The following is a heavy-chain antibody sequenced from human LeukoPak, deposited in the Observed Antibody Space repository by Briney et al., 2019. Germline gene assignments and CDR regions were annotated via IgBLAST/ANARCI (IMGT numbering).Heavy chain of an antibody. CDR2: IKEDGSQI. CDR3: SRQGDWNLRVYDY. Sequence: GGSLRLSCAASGFTFSTYWMTWVRQAPGKGLEWVANIKEDGSQIYYLDSVKGRFTISRDNAKNSLFLQMNSLRGEDTAVYYCSRQGDWNLRVYDYWGQGTLVTVSS. V-gene: IGHV3-7*01. CDR1: GFTFSTYW. D-gene: IGHD2-21*02. J-gene: IGHJ4*02.